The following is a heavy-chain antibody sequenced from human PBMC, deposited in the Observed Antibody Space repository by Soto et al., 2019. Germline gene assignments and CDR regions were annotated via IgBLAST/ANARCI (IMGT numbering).Heavy chain of an antibody. J-gene: IGHJ6*02. CDR2: ISWNSGSI. CDR1: GFTVDDYA. Sequence: SLSLSCAASGFTVDDYALHWARQAPGKGLEWVSVISWNSGSIGYADSVKGRFTISRDNAKNSLYLQMNSLRAEDTALYYCAKDSVRYCSGGSCPGGMDVWGQGTTVTVSS. D-gene: IGHD2-15*01. CDR3: AKDSVRYCSGGSCPGGMDV. V-gene: IGHV3-9*01.